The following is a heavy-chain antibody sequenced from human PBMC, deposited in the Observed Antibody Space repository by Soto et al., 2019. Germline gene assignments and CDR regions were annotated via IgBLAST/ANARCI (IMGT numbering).Heavy chain of an antibody. CDR3: AKDPAFGVVIIPLYYFDY. J-gene: IGHJ4*02. Sequence: LRLSCAASGFTFSSYAMSWVRQAPGKGLEWVSAISGSGGSTYYADSVKGRFTISRDNSKNTLYLQMNSLRAEDTAVYYCAKDPAFGVVIIPLYYFDYWGQGTLVTVSS. V-gene: IGHV3-23*01. D-gene: IGHD3-3*01. CDR1: GFTFSSYA. CDR2: ISGSGGST.